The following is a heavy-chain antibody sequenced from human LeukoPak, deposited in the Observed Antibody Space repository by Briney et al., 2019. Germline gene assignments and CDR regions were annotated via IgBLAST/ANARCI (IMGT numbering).Heavy chain of an antibody. V-gene: IGHV4-30-2*03. J-gene: IGHJ4*02. CDR3: ARRSYYYDSSGYYFDY. CDR2: IYHSGST. Sequence: PSQTLSLTCAVSGGSISSGGYSWSWIRQPPGKGLEWIGYIYHSGSTYYNPSLKSRVTISVDTSKNQFSLKLSSVTAADTAVYYCARRSYYYDSSGYYFDYWGQGTLVTVSS. CDR1: GGSISSGGYS. D-gene: IGHD3-22*01.